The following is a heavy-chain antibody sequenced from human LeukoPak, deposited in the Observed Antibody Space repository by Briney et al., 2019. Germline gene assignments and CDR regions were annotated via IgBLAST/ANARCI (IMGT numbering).Heavy chain of an antibody. J-gene: IGHJ3*02. V-gene: IGHV1-69*13. D-gene: IGHD3-22*01. CDR3: ARDWGYYDSSGYLAAFDI. CDR1: GGTFSSYA. Sequence: SVKVSCKASGGTFSSYAISWVRQAPGQGLEWMGGIIPIFGTANYAQKFQGRVTITADESTSTAYMGLSSLRSEDTAVYYCARDWGYYDSSGYLAAFDIWGQGTMVTVSS. CDR2: IIPIFGTA.